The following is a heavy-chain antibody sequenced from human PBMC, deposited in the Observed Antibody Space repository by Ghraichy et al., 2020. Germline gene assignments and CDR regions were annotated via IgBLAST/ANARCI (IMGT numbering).Heavy chain of an antibody. J-gene: IGHJ4*02. CDR2: ISSSSSYI. D-gene: IGHD3-22*01. V-gene: IGHV3-21*01. CDR3: ARGSYDSSGSDY. Sequence: GESLNISCAASGFTFSSYSMNWVRQAPGKGLEWVLSISSSSSYIYYADSVKGRFTISRDNAKNSLYLQMNSLRAEDTAVYYCARGSYDSSGSDYWGQGTLVTVSS. CDR1: GFTFSSYS.